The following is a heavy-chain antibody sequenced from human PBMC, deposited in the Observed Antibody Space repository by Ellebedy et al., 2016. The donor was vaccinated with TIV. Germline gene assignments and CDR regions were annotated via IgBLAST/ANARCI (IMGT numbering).Heavy chain of an antibody. V-gene: IGHV4-61*08. J-gene: IGHJ4*02. CDR3: AREGTDGYNDFDY. D-gene: IGHD5-24*01. CDR2: AHSSGST. Sequence: MPGGSLRLSCTVSGGSVSSGDYYWNWIRPPPGKALQWIAYAHSSGSTNYNPSLESRVTISVDTSKNQVSLKLTSVTAADTAVYYCAREGTDGYNDFDYWGRGTLVTVSS. CDR1: GGSVSSGDYY.